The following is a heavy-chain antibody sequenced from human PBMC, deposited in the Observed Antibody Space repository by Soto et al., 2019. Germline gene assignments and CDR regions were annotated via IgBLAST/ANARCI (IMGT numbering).Heavy chain of an antibody. D-gene: IGHD4-4*01. CDR1: GYPFSDNQ. J-gene: IGHJ5*02. CDR3: ARKHSLDYIRWGLDP. CDR2: VNPKSDDT. Sequence: ASVKVSCKASGYPFSDNQIHWLRRAPGQGLEWMGRVNPKSDDTNYAQKFQGRVTMTRDTSIDTAYLELTGLTSDDTATYYCARKHSLDYIRWGLDPWGQGTLVTVSS. V-gene: IGHV1-2*02.